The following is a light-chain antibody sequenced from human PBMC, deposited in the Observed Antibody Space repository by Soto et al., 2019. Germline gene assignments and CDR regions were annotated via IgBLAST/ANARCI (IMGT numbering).Light chain of an antibody. Sequence: EIVLTHSPGTLSLSPGERATLSCRASQSVANNYLAWYQQRPGQAPRLVIYDASSRATGIPDRFSGSGSGTDFTLTITRLEPEDSAVYFCQQYTGPPTTFGQGTRLEIK. CDR2: DAS. CDR1: QSVANNY. V-gene: IGKV3-20*01. J-gene: IGKJ5*01. CDR3: QQYTGPPTT.